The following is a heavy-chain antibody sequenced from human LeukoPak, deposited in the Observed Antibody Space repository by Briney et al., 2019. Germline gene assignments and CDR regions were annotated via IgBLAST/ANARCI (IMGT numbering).Heavy chain of an antibody. J-gene: IGHJ3*02. V-gene: IGHV3-30*02. D-gene: IGHD2-15*01. Sequence: GGSLRLSCAVSGFTFSNYGMHWVRQAPGKGLEWVAFIHYDGSNKYYADSVKGRFTISRDNAKNSLYLQMNSLRAEDTAVYYCATETCSGGSCYNDAFDIWGQGTMVTVSS. CDR3: ATETCSGGSCYNDAFDI. CDR2: IHYDGSNK. CDR1: GFTFSNYG.